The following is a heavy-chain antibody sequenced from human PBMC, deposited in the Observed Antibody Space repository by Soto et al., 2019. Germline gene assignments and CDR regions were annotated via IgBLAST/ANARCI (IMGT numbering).Heavy chain of an antibody. Sequence: EVQLVESGGGLVQPGGSLRLSCVASGFFVKTNFMTWVRQPPGKGLEWVSVIFSGGTTYYADSVNGRFTISRDNSKNTLYLQMDNLRADDTAVYYFARMDAFEIWCQGTMVTVSS. J-gene: IGHJ3*02. V-gene: IGHV3-66*01. CDR3: ARMDAFEI. CDR1: GFFVKTNF. CDR2: IFSGGTT.